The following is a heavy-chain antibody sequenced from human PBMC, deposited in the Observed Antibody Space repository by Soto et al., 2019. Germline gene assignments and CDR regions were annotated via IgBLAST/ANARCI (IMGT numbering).Heavy chain of an antibody. CDR2: IYYSGST. CDR1: GGSISSGDYY. Sequence: SETLSLTCTVSGGSISSGDYYWSWIRQPPGKGLEWIGYIYYSGSTYYNPSLKSRVTISVDTSKNQFSLKLSSVTAADTAVYYCARFELGSAYYYYYYYGMDVWGQGTTVTVSS. J-gene: IGHJ6*02. D-gene: IGHD3-10*01. CDR3: ARFELGSAYYYYYYYGMDV. V-gene: IGHV4-30-4*01.